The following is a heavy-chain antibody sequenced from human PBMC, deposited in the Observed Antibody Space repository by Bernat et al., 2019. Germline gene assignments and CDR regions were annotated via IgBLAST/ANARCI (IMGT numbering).Heavy chain of an antibody. V-gene: IGHV3-30*18. D-gene: IGHD1-26*01. J-gene: IGHJ4*02. Sequence: QVQLVESGGGVVQPGRSLRLSCAASGFTFSSYGMHWVRQAPGKGLEWVAVISYDGSNNYNADSVKGRITNSRDNSKNTLYLQINSRRAEDTAVYYCAKAPSGELAPPFDYWGQGTLVTVSS. CDR2: ISYDGSNN. CDR3: AKAPSGELAPPFDY. CDR1: GFTFSSYG.